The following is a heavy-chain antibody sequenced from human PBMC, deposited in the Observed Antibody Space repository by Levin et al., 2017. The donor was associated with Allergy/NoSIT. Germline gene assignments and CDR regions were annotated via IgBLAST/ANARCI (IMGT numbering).Heavy chain of an antibody. Sequence: GESLKISCKPSGYTFSNYDITWVRQAPGQGLEWMGWISGYNGNTNYAQNVQGRVTMTTDTSTSTAYMELRSLRSDDTAVYYCTRGSGSSSAGLGYWGKGTLVTVSS. CDR1: GYTFSNYD. CDR3: TRGSGSSSAGLGY. D-gene: IGHD3-10*01. V-gene: IGHV1-18*01. CDR2: ISGYNGNT. J-gene: IGHJ4*02.